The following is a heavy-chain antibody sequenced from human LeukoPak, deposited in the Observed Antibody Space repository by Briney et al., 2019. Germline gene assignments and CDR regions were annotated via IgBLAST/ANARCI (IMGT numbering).Heavy chain of an antibody. Sequence: GGSLRLSCAASGFTVSSNYMSWVRQAPGKGLEWVSVIYSGGSTYYADSVKGRFTISRDNSKNTLYLQMNSLRAEDTAVYYCARPRGMVRGVMDAFDIWGQGTMVTVSS. D-gene: IGHD3-10*01. V-gene: IGHV3-53*01. CDR2: IYSGGST. CDR1: GFTVSSNY. J-gene: IGHJ3*02. CDR3: ARPRGMVRGVMDAFDI.